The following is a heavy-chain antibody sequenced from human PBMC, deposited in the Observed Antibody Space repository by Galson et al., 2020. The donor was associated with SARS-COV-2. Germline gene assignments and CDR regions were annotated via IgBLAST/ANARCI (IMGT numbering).Heavy chain of an antibody. J-gene: IGHJ4*02. V-gene: IGHV1-69*06. CDR3: ARGYCSSTSCLTFDY. CDR1: GGTFSSYA. Sequence: SVKVSCKASGGTFSSYAISWVRQAPGQGLEWMGGIIPIFGTANYAQKFQGRVTITADKSTSTAYMELSSLRSEDTAVYYCARGYCSSTSCLTFDYWGQGTLVTVSS. CDR2: IIPIFGTA. D-gene: IGHD2-2*01.